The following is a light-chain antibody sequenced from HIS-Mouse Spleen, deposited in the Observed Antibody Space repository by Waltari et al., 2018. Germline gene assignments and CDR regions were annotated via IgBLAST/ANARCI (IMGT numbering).Light chain of an antibody. CDR2: DDS. Sequence: SYVLTQPPSASVAPGQTARITCGGNNIGSKSVHWYQQKPGQAPVLVVYDDSDRPSGLPGRFSGSNSWNTATLTSSRVGAGDEADYYCQVWDSSSDHYVFGTGTKVTVL. J-gene: IGLJ1*01. CDR3: QVWDSSSDHYV. V-gene: IGLV3-21*02. CDR1: NIGSKS.